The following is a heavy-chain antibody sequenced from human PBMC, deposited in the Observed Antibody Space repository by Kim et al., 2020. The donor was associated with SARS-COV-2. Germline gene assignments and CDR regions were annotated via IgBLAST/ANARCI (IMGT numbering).Heavy chain of an antibody. CDR2: INPNSGGT. CDR1: GYTFTGYY. V-gene: IGHV1-2*06. D-gene: IGHD6-6*01. J-gene: IGHJ6*02. Sequence: ASVKVSCKASGYTFTGYYMHWVRQAPGQGLEWMGRINPNSGGTNYAQKFQGRVTMTRDTSISTAYMELSRLRSDDTAVYYCARHKYSSSSYYYGMDVWGQGTTVTVSS. CDR3: ARHKYSSSSYYYGMDV.